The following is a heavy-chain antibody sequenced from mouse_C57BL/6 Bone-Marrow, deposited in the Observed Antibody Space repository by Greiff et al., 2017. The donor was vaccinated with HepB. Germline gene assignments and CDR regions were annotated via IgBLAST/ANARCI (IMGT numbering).Heavy chain of an antibody. CDR3: AREDYGNYVGWYFDV. CDR2: INPNNGGT. CDR1: GYTFTDYN. D-gene: IGHD2-1*01. V-gene: IGHV1-18*01. Sequence: VQLQQSGPELVKPGASVKIPCKASGYTFTDYNMDWVKQSHGKSLEWIGDINPNNGGTIYNQKFKGKATLTVDKSSSTAYMELRSLTSEDTAVYYCAREDYGNYVGWYFDVWGTGTTVTVSS. J-gene: IGHJ1*03.